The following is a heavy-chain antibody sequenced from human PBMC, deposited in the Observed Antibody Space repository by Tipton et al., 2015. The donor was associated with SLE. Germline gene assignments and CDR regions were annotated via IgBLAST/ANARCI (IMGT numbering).Heavy chain of an antibody. Sequence: QLVQSGGGLVQPGGSLRPSCAASGFTFSSYEMNWVRQAPGKGLEWVSYISSSGSTIYYADSVKGRFTISRDNSKDTLYLQMNSLRAEDTAVYYCATKTGTVAAPFDYWGQGTLVTVSS. CDR3: ATKTGTVAAPFDY. D-gene: IGHD6-19*01. V-gene: IGHV3-48*03. J-gene: IGHJ4*02. CDR1: GFTFSSYE. CDR2: ISSSGSTI.